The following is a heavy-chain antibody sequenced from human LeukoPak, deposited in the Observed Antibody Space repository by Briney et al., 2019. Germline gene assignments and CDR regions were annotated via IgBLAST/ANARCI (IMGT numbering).Heavy chain of an antibody. D-gene: IGHD3-3*01. CDR3: ARSQAFNYDFWSGDAFDI. CDR1: GFSFNGYA. J-gene: IGHJ3*02. Sequence: GGSLRLSCEGSGFSFNGYAMSWVRQDPGEGLEWVAVTGGSDDSTHYADSVKGRFTISRDNAKKSLYLQMISLRAEDTAVYYCARSQAFNYDFWSGDAFDIWGQGTMVTVSS. V-gene: IGHV3-23*01. CDR2: TGGSDDST.